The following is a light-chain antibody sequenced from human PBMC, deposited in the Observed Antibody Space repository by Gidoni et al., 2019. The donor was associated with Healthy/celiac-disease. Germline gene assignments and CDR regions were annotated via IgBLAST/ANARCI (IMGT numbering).Light chain of an antibody. Sequence: DMKITQAPSSLAASVGDRVTITCRASQSIGSYFNLYQKTPGKAPKLLIYAASSLQSGVPSRFSGSGAGTDFTLTSSSLQPEDFASYYCQHSYSTPLTFGGGTKVEIK. J-gene: IGKJ4*02. CDR3: QHSYSTPLT. CDR2: AAS. CDR1: QSIGSY. V-gene: IGKV1-39*01.